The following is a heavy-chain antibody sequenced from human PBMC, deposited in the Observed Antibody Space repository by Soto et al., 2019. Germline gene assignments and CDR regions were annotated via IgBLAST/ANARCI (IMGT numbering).Heavy chain of an antibody. CDR3: ASPRQGNYDFLSGYHALDY. D-gene: IGHD3-3*01. Sequence: PSETLSLTCTVSGGSISSGRSYWGWVRQPPGKGLEWIVSFYYTGGTYSTYYNPSLKSRVTISVDTSKSQFSLNLRSVTAADTAVYYCASPRQGNYDFLSGYHALDYWGQGTLVTVSS. J-gene: IGHJ4*02. CDR2: FYYTGGT. V-gene: IGHV4-39*01. CDR1: GGSISSGRSY.